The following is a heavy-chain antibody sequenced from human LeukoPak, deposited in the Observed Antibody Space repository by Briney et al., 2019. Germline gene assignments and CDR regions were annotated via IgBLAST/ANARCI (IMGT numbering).Heavy chain of an antibody. D-gene: IGHD4-17*01. Sequence: PSETLSLTCAVYDGSFSGYYWSWIRQPPGKGLEWIGEINHSGSTNYNPSLKSRVTISVDTSKNQFSLKLSSVTAADTAVYYCAGVGYGDYSYYYYYYMDVWGKGTTVTVSS. CDR1: DGSFSGYY. J-gene: IGHJ6*03. V-gene: IGHV4-34*01. CDR2: INHSGST. CDR3: AGVGYGDYSYYYYYYMDV.